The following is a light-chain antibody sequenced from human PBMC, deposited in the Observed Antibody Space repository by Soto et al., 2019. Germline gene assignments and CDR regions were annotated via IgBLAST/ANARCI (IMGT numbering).Light chain of an antibody. CDR1: SRDVGGYNY. CDR3: SSYTSSSTPYV. V-gene: IGLV2-14*01. J-gene: IGLJ1*01. CDR2: EVS. Sequence: SVLTQPASVSGSPGQSITISCTGTSRDVGGYNYVSWYQQHPGKAPKLMIYEVSNRPSGVSNRFSGYKSGNTASLTISGLKDEDEADYYCSSYTSSSTPYVVGTGTKLTVL.